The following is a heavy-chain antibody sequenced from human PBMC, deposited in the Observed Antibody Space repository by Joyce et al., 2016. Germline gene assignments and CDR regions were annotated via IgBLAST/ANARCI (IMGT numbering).Heavy chain of an antibody. CDR2: VNPTGGST. Sequence: QVQLVQPGAEVKKPGASVKVSCKASGYTFTSYSIHWVRQAPGQGLEWMGIVNPTGGSTNVAQKFQGRLSMTTDASTSTVYMELSSLRSEDTAVYYCARRGLFDYYYGMDVWGQGTTVTVSS. CDR3: ARRGLFDYYYGMDV. D-gene: IGHD2-21*01. CDR1: GYTFTSYS. V-gene: IGHV1-46*01. J-gene: IGHJ6*02.